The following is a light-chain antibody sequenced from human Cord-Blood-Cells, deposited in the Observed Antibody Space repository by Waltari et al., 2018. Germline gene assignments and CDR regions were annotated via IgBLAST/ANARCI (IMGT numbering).Light chain of an antibody. CDR2: EDN. J-gene: IGLJ3*02. Sequence: NFMLTQPHSVSESPGKTVTISCTRSSGSIPTTSCQWYQQRPGSSPTTVIYEDNQRPSGVPDRFSGSIDSSSNSASLTISGLKTEDEADYYCQSYDSSNHWVFGGGTKLTVL. CDR1: SGSIPTTS. V-gene: IGLV6-57*01. CDR3: QSYDSSNHWV.